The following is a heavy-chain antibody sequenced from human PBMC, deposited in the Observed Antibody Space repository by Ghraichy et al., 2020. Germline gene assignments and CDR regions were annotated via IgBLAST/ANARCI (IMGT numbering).Heavy chain of an antibody. V-gene: IGHV3-48*01. CDR3: ARARGYSYGYEDI. D-gene: IGHD5-18*01. CDR1: GFTFSSYS. J-gene: IGHJ3*02. Sequence: LSLTCAASGFTFSSYSMNWVRQAPGKGLEWISYISSSGNTLDYADSVKGRFTISRDNAKNSLWLQMSSLRGEDTAIYYCARARGYSYGYEDIWGQGTKVTVSS. CDR2: ISSSGNTL.